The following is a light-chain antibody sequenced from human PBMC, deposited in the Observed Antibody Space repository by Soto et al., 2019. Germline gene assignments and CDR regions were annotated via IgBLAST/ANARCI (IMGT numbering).Light chain of an antibody. Sequence: EIVLTQSPATLSLSPGERATLSCRASQSVSSYLAWYQQKPGQAPRLLIYDASNRATGIPARFSGSGSGTDFTLTISSLEPEDFAVYYCQQRRNWMSTFGQGTKLEI. V-gene: IGKV3-11*01. CDR1: QSVSSY. J-gene: IGKJ2*01. CDR3: QQRRNWMST. CDR2: DAS.